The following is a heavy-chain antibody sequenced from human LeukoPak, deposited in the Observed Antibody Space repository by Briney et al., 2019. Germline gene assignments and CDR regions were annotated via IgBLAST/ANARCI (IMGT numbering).Heavy chain of an antibody. CDR1: GFTFSNYA. D-gene: IGHD3-10*01. V-gene: IGHV3-23*01. Sequence: PGGSLRLSCAASGFTFSNYAMSWVRQAPGKGLEWVSVISGSGGSTYYVDSVQGRFTISRDNSKNTLFLQMDSLRAEDTAVYYCAKGGFGGPFDYWGQGTLVTVSS. J-gene: IGHJ4*02. CDR3: AKGGFGGPFDY. CDR2: ISGSGGST.